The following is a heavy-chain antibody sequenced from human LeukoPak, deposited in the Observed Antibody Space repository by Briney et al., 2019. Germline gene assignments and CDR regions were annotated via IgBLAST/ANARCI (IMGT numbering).Heavy chain of an antibody. V-gene: IGHV3-53*01. Sequence: GGSLRLSCAASGFTVSSNYMSWVRQAPGKGLECVSVIYSGAATSYADSVKGRFTISRDNSKNTLYLQMNSLRAEDTALYYCARIIVGAAADYLDYWGQGTLVTVSS. D-gene: IGHD1-26*01. CDR3: ARIIVGAAADYLDY. J-gene: IGHJ4*02. CDR2: IYSGAAT. CDR1: GFTVSSNY.